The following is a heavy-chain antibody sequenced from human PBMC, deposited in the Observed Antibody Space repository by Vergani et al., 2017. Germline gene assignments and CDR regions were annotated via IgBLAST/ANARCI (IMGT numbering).Heavy chain of an antibody. V-gene: IGHV2-5*01. CDR1: GFSLTTGGEG. CDR2: DYWNDDE. Sequence: QITLRESGPTLVKPTQTLTLTCTFSGFSLTTGGEGVGWIRQPPGRALEWLAFDYWNDDERYSPSLKSRVTITKDTSKNEVILTMATMDPVDTATYYCVHRLGYFDWDGAFDVXX. D-gene: IGHD3-9*01. J-gene: IGHJ3*01. CDR3: VHRLGYFDWDGAFDV.